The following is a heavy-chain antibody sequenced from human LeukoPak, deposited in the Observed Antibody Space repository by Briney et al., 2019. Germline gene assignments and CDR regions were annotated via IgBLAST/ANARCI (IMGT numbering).Heavy chain of an antibody. CDR1: GFTFSSYG. CDR2: IRYDGSNK. D-gene: IGHD3-10*01. CDR3: ARVYYGSGSLHYYYYYMDV. V-gene: IGHV3-30*02. Sequence: GGSLRLSCAASGFTFSSYGMHWVRQAPGKGLEWVAFIRYDGSNKYYADSVKGRFTISRDNSKNTLYLQMNSLRAEDTAVYYCARVYYGSGSLHYYYYYMDVWGKGTTVTISS. J-gene: IGHJ6*03.